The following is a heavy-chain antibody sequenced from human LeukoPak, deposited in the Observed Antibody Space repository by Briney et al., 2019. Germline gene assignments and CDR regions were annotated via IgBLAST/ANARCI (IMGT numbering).Heavy chain of an antibody. Sequence: SETLSLTCTVSGGSISSYYWSWIRQPPGKGLEWIGEISHSGSTNYNPSLKSRVTISVDTSKSQFFLKLSSVTAADTAVYYCARGPAAVHPWGQGTLVTVSS. CDR2: ISHSGST. D-gene: IGHD6-13*01. CDR3: ARGPAAVHP. CDR1: GGSISSYY. V-gene: IGHV4-34*01. J-gene: IGHJ5*02.